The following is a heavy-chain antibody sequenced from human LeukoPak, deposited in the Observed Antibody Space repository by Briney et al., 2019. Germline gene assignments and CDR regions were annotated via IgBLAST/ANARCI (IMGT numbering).Heavy chain of an antibody. CDR1: GGSFSGYY. J-gene: IGHJ4*02. Sequence: SETLSLTCAVYGGSFSGYYWSWIRQPPGKGLEWIGEINHSGSTNYNPSLKSRVTISVDTSKNQFSLKLSSVTAEDTAVYYCARDRHPTEPDSSYFDYWGQGTLVTVSS. CDR2: INHSGST. D-gene: IGHD1-14*01. CDR3: ARDRHPTEPDSSYFDY. V-gene: IGHV4-34*01.